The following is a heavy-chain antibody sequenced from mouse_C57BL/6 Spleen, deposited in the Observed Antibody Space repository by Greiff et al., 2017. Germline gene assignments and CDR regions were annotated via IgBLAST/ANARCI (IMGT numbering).Heavy chain of an antibody. J-gene: IGHJ4*01. CDR1: GYSFTGYW. V-gene: IGHV1-9*01. CDR3: ARGVLRAMDY. Sequence: VQLQESGAELMKPGASVKLSCKATGYSFTGYWIEWVKQRPGHGLEWIGEILPGSGSTNNHEQFKGKATFTADTHSNTAYMQLSSRTTEDSAIYYCARGVLRAMDYWGQGTSVTVSS. D-gene: IGHD2-14*01. CDR2: ILPGSGST.